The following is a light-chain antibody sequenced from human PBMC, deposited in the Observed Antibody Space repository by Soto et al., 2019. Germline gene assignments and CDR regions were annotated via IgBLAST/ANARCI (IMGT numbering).Light chain of an antibody. J-gene: IGKJ1*01. V-gene: IGKV1-5*03. CDR3: QQYNSYAWT. CDR2: KAS. CDR1: QNIDSW. Sequence: DIQMTQSPSTLSASVGDRVAITCRASQNIDSWLAWYQHKPEKAPKLLIYKASTLANGVPSRFSGRGSGTEFTLTISSLQPDDFATYYCQQYNSYAWTFGQGTKVEIK.